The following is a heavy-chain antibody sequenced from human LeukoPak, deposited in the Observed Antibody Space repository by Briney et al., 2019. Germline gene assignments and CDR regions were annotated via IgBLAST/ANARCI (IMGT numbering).Heavy chain of an antibody. CDR3: ARGGEQWLAYFDY. CDR2: INHSGST. CDR1: GGSFSGYD. J-gene: IGHJ4*02. V-gene: IGHV4-34*01. Sequence: SETLSLTCAVYGGSFSGYDWSWIRQPPGKGLEWIGEINHSGSTNYNPSLKSRVTISVDTSKNQFSLKLSSVTAADTAVYYCARGGEQWLAYFDYWGQGTLVTVSS. D-gene: IGHD6-19*01.